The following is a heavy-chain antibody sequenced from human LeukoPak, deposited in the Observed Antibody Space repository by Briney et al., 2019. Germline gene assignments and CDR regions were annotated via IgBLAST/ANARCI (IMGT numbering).Heavy chain of an antibody. CDR1: GFTFSSYA. Sequence: GGSLRLSCAASGFTFSSYAMHWVRLAPGKGLEYVSAISSNGGSTYYANSVKGRFTISRDNSKNTLYLQMGSLRAEDMAVYYCARSSGSYPLDYWGQGTLVTVSS. J-gene: IGHJ4*02. CDR3: ARSSGSYPLDY. CDR2: ISSNGGST. V-gene: IGHV3-64*01. D-gene: IGHD1-26*01.